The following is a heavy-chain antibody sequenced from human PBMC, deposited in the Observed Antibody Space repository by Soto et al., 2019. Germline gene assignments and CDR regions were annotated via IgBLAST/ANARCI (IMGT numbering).Heavy chain of an antibody. CDR2: INPNSGGT. D-gene: IGHD3-3*01. CDR3: ARSRVLRFLEWFHFDY. V-gene: IGHV1-2*02. J-gene: IGHJ4*02. CDR1: GYTFTGYY. Sequence: ASVKVSCKASGYTFTGYYMHWVRQAPGQGLEWMGWINPNSGGTSYAQKFQGRVTMTRDTSISTAYMELSRLRSDDTAVYYCARSRVLRFLEWFHFDYWGQGTLVTVSS.